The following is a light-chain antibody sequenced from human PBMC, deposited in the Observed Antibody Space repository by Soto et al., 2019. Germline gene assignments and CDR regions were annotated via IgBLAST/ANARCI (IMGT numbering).Light chain of an antibody. Sequence: DIQMTQSPSSLSASVGDRVTITCRASQSIDRYLNWYQQKPGKAPKLLIHVAYSLQSGVPSRFSGSGSGTDFTLTISSLQPEDFATYYCQQSYNTPPLTFGQGTKVDIK. J-gene: IGKJ1*01. CDR1: QSIDRY. CDR3: QQSYNTPPLT. CDR2: VAY. V-gene: IGKV1-39*01.